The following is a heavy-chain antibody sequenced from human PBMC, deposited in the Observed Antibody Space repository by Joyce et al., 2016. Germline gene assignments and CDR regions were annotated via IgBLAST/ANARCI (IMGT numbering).Heavy chain of an antibody. D-gene: IGHD3-16*01. Sequence: QLVESGGGVVQPGGSLRLSCDSSGSTFSTSSMSWFRQAPGKGLGWFAAISDTSYYIFHAEKVGGRFTVSSDNAKKTLYLQMNSLRAEDSAVFYCTRGEISYYYAMDVWGQGTTVTVSS. J-gene: IGHJ6*02. V-gene: IGHV3-21*01. CDR1: GSTFSTSS. CDR2: ISDTSYYI. CDR3: TRGEISYYYAMDV.